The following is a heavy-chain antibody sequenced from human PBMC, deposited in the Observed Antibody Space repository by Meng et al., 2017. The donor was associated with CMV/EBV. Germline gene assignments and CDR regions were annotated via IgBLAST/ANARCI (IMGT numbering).Heavy chain of an antibody. CDR3: ARERLLRWGGAFDI. CDR1: GGTFSSYA. Sequence: SVKVSCKASGGTFSSYAISWVRQAPGQGLEWMGGIIPIFGTANYAQKFQGRVTITTDESTSTAYMELSSLRSEDTAVYYCARERLLRWGGAFDIWGQGTIVTVSS. V-gene: IGHV1-69*05. CDR2: IIPIFGTA. J-gene: IGHJ3*02. D-gene: IGHD2-21*01.